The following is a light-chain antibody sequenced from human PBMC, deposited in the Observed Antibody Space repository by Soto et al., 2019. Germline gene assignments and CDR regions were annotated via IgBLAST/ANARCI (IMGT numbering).Light chain of an antibody. CDR1: QSVSSN. J-gene: IGKJ1*01. CDR2: GAS. Sequence: EIVMTQSPATLSVSPGERATLSCRASQSVSSNLAWYQQKPGQAPRLLIYGASTRATGTPARFSGSGSGTEFTLTISSLQSEDFAVYYCQHYNNWPLTFGQGTKVEIK. CDR3: QHYNNWPLT. V-gene: IGKV3-15*01.